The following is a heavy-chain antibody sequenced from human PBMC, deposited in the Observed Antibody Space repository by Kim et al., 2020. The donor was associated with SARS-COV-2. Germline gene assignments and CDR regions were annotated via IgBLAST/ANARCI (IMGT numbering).Heavy chain of an antibody. CDR3: ARDSAGYYYGMDV. CDR2: ISPSDGNT. V-gene: IGHV1-46*01. CDR1: GYTFTNYY. D-gene: IGHD1-26*01. Sequence: ASVKVSCRSSGYTFTNYYIQWVRQAPGLGLEWMGIISPSDGNTSYAQKFRGRVAMTRDTSTSTVYMEVSSLRSDDTAVYYCARDSAGYYYGMDVWGHGTTVTVSS. J-gene: IGHJ6*02.